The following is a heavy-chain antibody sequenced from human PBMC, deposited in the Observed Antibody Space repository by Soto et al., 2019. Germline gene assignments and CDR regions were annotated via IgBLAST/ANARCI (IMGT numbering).Heavy chain of an antibody. V-gene: IGHV3-23*01. CDR2: ISGSTGST. CDR1: GLTFSSYG. J-gene: IGHJ6*02. D-gene: IGHD3-10*01. Sequence: GGSLRLSCVASGLTFSSYGMTWVRQAPGKGLEWVSGISGSTGSTFYADSVKGRSTISRDNSKNTLYLQVNSLRVEDTAVYCCAKAFYASGSYYFPMDVWGQGTTVTVSS. CDR3: AKAFYASGSYYFPMDV.